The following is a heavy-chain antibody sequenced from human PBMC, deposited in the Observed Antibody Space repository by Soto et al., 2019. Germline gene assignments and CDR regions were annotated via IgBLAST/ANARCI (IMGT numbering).Heavy chain of an antibody. J-gene: IGHJ4*02. D-gene: IGHD6-19*01. CDR3: TSWPLIAVADNLFDY. V-gene: IGHV3-73*01. Sequence: PVGSLRLSCGASGFTFSGSAMHWVRQASGKGLEWVGRIRSKANSYATAYAASVKGRFTISRDDSKNTAYLQMNSLKTEDTAVYYCTSWPLIAVADNLFDYWGQGTLVTV. CDR2: IRSKANSYAT. CDR1: GFTFSGSA.